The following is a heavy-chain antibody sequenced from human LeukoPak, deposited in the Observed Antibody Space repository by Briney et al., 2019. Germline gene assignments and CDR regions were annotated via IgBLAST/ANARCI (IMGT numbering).Heavy chain of an antibody. CDR2: IYYSGST. D-gene: IGHD6-6*01. V-gene: IGHV4-59*01. J-gene: IGHJ4*02. CDR1: GGSISSYY. Sequence: SETLSPTCTVSGGSISSYYWSWIRQPPGKGLEWIGYIYYSGSTNYNPSLKSRVTISVDTSKNQFSLKLSSVTAADTAVYYCARGGSSPFDYWGQGTLVTVSS. CDR3: ARGGSSPFDY.